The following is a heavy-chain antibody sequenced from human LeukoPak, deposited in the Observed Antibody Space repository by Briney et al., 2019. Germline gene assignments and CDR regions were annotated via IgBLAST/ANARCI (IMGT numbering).Heavy chain of an antibody. V-gene: IGHV4-39*01. J-gene: IGHJ4*02. CDR2: IYYSGST. CDR1: GGSISSSSYY. D-gene: IGHD2-21*01. CDR3: ARAVGEGPTWAY. Sequence: SETLSLTCTVSGGSISSSSYYWGWIRQPPGKGLEWIGSIYYSGSTYYNPSLKSRVTISVETSKNQFSLKLSSVTAADTAVYYCARAVGEGPTWAYWGQGTLVTVSS.